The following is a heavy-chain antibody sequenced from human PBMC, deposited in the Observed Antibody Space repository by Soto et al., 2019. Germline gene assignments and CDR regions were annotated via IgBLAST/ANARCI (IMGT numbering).Heavy chain of an antibody. CDR2: IKSDGSRS. J-gene: IGHJ4*01. CDR1: GFXFSEYG. V-gene: IGHV3-74*03. D-gene: IGHD4-17*01. CDR3: TTDSYMTNIIVRFDY. Sequence: GGSLXLSCAASGFXFSEYGMHWVRQAPGKGLVWVSGIKSDGSRSTYADFVEGRFTISRDNTKNMVYLEMNSLKTEDTAIYYCTTDSYMTNIIVRFDYWGHGTLVTVSS.